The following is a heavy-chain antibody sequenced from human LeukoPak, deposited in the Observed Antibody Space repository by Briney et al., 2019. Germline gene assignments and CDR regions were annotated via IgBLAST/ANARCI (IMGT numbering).Heavy chain of an antibody. CDR2: IKQDGSEK. V-gene: IGHV3-7*03. Sequence: GGSLRLSCAASGFTFSSYWMCWVRQAPGKGLEWVANIKQDGSEKHYVDSVKGRFTISRDNSKNTLYLQMNSLRAEDTAVYYCAKDAPSGYVPGMFDYWGQGTLVTVSS. CDR3: AKDAPSGYVPGMFDY. D-gene: IGHD3-22*01. CDR1: GFTFSSYW. J-gene: IGHJ4*02.